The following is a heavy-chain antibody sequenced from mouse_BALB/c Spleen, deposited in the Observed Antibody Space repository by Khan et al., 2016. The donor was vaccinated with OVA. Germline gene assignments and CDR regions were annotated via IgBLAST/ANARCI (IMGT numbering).Heavy chain of an antibody. CDR3: SRLAYYYNSEGFAY. J-gene: IGHJ3*01. Sequence: EVELVESGGDLVKPGGSLKLSCAVSGFTFSTYGMSWVRQTPDMRLEWVATISTGGHYTYYPDSVKGRFTISRDNAMNTLYLQMSILKSDDTAKYYCSRLAYYYNSEGFAYWGQGTLVAVSA. CDR1: GFTFSTYG. CDR2: ISTGGHYT. D-gene: IGHD1-1*01. V-gene: IGHV5-6*01.